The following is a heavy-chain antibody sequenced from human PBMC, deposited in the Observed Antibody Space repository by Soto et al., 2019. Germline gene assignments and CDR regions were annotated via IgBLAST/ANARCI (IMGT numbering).Heavy chain of an antibody. D-gene: IGHD3-3*01. J-gene: IGHJ6*02. CDR3: ERDQGITPFGVYCMYYYGMDV. CDR2: ISSDNGNT. CDR1: GYTFTSSG. Sequence: SVKVSCKSYGYTFTSSGISWVRQVPGQGNEWMGWISSDNGNTNYAQHLQGRVRMTTDTPTSTAYMDLRSLRSDDTAVYYCERDQGITPFGVYCMYYYGMDVWGQGTRVTVSS. V-gene: IGHV1-18*01.